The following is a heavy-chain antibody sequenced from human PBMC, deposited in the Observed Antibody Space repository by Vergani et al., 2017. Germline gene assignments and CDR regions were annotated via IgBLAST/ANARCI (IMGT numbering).Heavy chain of an antibody. Sequence: QVQLVQSGAEVKKPGASMKVSCKVSGYTLTELSMHWVRQAPGKGLEWMGGFDPEDGETIYAQKFQGRVTMTEDTSTDTAYMELSSLRSEDTAVYYCATDRYLKWKQQLVPGFDYWGQGTLVTVSS. J-gene: IGHJ4*02. V-gene: IGHV1-24*01. CDR2: FDPEDGET. D-gene: IGHD6-13*01. CDR3: ATDRYLKWKQQLVPGFDY. CDR1: GYTLTELS.